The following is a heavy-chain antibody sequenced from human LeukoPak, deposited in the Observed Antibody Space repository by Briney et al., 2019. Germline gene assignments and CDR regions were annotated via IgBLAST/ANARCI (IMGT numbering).Heavy chain of an antibody. CDR3: ASVEGSYAFDI. V-gene: IGHV3-66*01. CDR2: IYSGGST. J-gene: IGHJ3*02. D-gene: IGHD3-10*01. CDR1: GFTVSSNY. Sequence: GGSLRLSCAASGFTVSSNYMSWVRQAPGKGLEWVSVIYSGGSTYYADSVKGRFTISRDNSKNTLYLQMNSLRAEDTAVYYCASVEGSYAFDIWGQGTMVTVSS.